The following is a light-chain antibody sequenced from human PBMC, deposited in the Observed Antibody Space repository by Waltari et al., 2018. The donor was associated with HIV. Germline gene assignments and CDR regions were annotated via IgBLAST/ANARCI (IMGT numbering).Light chain of an antibody. J-gene: IGKJ4*01. V-gene: IGKV4-1*01. CDR2: WTS. CDR3: QQYYLTPLT. CDR1: QRVLSSSKNKNC. Sequence: DIVMTQSPDSLAVSLGERAPINCKSRQRVLSSSKNKNCLAGYQQKPGQPPKLLIYWTSTRESGVPDRFSGSGSGTDFTLTISSLQAEDVAVYYCQQYYLTPLTFGGGTKVVIK.